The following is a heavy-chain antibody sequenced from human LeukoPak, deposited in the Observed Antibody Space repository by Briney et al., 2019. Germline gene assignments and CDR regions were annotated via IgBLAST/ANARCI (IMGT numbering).Heavy chain of an antibody. J-gene: IGHJ5*02. D-gene: IGHD2-15*01. CDR3: SRGRSCSGGSCGT. CDR2: IRIKAYGETT. V-gene: IGHV3-49*04. CDR1: GFTFADYA. Sequence: PGGSLRLSCAASGFTFADYAMSWVRQAPGKGLEWVGIIRIKAYGETTEYAASVKGRFTVSRDDSKSIAYLQMNSLKVEDTAVYYCSRGRSCSGGSCGTWGQGTLVTVSS.